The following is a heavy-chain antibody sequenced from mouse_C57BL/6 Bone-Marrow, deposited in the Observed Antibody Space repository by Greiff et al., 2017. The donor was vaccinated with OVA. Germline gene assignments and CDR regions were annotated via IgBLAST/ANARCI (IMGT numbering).Heavy chain of an antibody. D-gene: IGHD2-1*01. V-gene: IGHV1-7*01. CDR2: INPSSGYT. CDR1: GYTFTSYW. Sequence: VQGVESGAELAKPGASVKLSCKASGYTFTSYWMHWVKQRPGQGLEWIGYINPSSGYTKYNQKFKDKATLTADKSSSTAYMQLSSLTYEDSAVYYCARSTRVLRSFAYWGQGTLVTVSA. CDR3: ARSTRVLRSFAY. J-gene: IGHJ3*01.